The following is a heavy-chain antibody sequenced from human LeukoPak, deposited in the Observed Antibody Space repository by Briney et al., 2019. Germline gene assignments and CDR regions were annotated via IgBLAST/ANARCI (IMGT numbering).Heavy chain of an antibody. Sequence: PGRSLRLSCVASGFIFSSYGMHWVRQAPGKGLEWVAVIWYDGTNKYYGDSVKGRFTISRDNSKNTLYLQMNSLRAEDTAVYYCAKKYYYDSSGYTPLDYWGQGTLVTVSS. CDR2: IWYDGTNK. CDR3: AKKYYYDSSGYTPLDY. J-gene: IGHJ4*02. V-gene: IGHV3-33*06. D-gene: IGHD3-22*01. CDR1: GFIFSSYG.